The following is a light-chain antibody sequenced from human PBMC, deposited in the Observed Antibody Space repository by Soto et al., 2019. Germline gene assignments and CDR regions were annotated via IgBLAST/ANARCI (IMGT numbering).Light chain of an antibody. Sequence: DIQMTQSPSTLSASVGDRVTITCRASQSVSSWLAWYQQRPGKAPQLLIYKAASLQSGVPSRFSGSGSGTEFTLTIRSLHPDDFATYYCQQYYSYSSMYTFGQGTRLEIK. CDR3: QQYYSYSSMYT. J-gene: IGKJ2*01. CDR1: QSVSSW. CDR2: KAA. V-gene: IGKV1-5*03.